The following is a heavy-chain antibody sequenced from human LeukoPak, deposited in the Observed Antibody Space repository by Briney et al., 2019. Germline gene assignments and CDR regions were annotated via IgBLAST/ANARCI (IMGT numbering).Heavy chain of an antibody. Sequence: SVKVSCKASGGTFSSYAISWVRQAPGQGLEWMGGIIPIFGTANYAQKFQGRVTITADKSTSTAYMELSSLRSEDTAVYYCARESVVVTAIRSWFDPWGQGTLVTVSS. V-gene: IGHV1-69*06. CDR2: IIPIFGTA. D-gene: IGHD2-21*02. CDR1: GGTFSSYA. J-gene: IGHJ5*02. CDR3: ARESVVVTAIRSWFDP.